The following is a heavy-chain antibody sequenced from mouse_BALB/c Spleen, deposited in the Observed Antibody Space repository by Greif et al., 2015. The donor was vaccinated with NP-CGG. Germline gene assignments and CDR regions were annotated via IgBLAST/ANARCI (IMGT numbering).Heavy chain of an antibody. Sequence: QVQLPHSGAELVMPGSSLKISCKASGYAFSSYWMNWVKQRPGQGLEWIRQLYPGDGDTNYNGKFKGKATLTADKSSSTACMQLSRRSSEDSAVYFCARSQPSRDYWGQGTAVTVSS. V-gene: IGHV1-80*01. CDR3: ARSQPSRDY. CDR1: GYAFSSYW. J-gene: IGHJ4*01. CDR2: LYPGDGDT.